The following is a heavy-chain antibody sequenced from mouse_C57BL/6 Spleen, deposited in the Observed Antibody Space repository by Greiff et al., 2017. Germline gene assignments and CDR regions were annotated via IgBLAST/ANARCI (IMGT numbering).Heavy chain of an antibody. CDR1: GYTFTDYE. D-gene: IGHD2-1*01. Sequence: QVQLQQSGAELVRPGASVTLSCKASGYTFTDYEMHWVKQTPVHGLEWIGAIDPETGGTAYNQKFKGKAILTADKSSSTAYMELRSLTSEDSAVYYCTRAGYYGNYLAWFAYWGQGTLVTVSA. V-gene: IGHV1-15*01. J-gene: IGHJ3*01. CDR3: TRAGYYGNYLAWFAY. CDR2: IDPETGGT.